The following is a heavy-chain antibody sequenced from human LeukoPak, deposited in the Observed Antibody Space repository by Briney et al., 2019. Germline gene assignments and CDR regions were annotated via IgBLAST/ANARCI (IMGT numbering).Heavy chain of an antibody. V-gene: IGHV4-39*07. D-gene: IGHD3-22*01. CDR3: ARGNTYYYDDY. J-gene: IGHJ4*02. CDR1: GGSISSSRYY. Sequence: SETLSLTCTVSGGSISSSRYYWGWIRQPPGKGLEWIGSIYYSGSTYYNPSLKSRVTISVDTSKKQFSLNLSSVTATDTAVYFCARGNTYYYDDYWGQGTLVTVSS. CDR2: IYYSGST.